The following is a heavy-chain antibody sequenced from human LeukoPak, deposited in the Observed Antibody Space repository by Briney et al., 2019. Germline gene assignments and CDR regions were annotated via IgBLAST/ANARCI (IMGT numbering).Heavy chain of an antibody. CDR1: GGTFSSYA. Sequence: SVKVSCKASGGTFSSYAISWVRQAPGQGLEWMGGVIPIFGTANYAQKFQGRVTITADESTSTAYMELSSLRSEDTAVYYCARGGPSILMVVAAQYDAFDIWGQGTMVTVSS. CDR2: VIPIFGTA. V-gene: IGHV1-69*01. J-gene: IGHJ3*02. CDR3: ARGGPSILMVVAAQYDAFDI. D-gene: IGHD2-15*01.